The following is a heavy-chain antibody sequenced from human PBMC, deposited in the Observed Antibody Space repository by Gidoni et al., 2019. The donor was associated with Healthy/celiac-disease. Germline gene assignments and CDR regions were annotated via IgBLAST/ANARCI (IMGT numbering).Heavy chain of an antibody. CDR2: IYSGGST. V-gene: IGHV3-66*01. Sequence: EVQLVESGGGLVQPGGSLRLSCAASGFTVSSNYMSWVRQAPGKGLEWVSVIYSGGSTYYADSVKGRFTISRDNSKNTLYLQMNSLRAEDTAVYYCARESYDSSGYFLSFDYWGQGTLVTVSS. J-gene: IGHJ4*02. D-gene: IGHD3-22*01. CDR3: ARESYDSSGYFLSFDY. CDR1: GFTVSSNY.